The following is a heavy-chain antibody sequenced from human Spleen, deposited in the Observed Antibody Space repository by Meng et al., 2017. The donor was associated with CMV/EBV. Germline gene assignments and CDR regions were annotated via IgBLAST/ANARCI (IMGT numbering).Heavy chain of an antibody. J-gene: IGHJ4*02. D-gene: IGHD3-16*01. CDR2: IYWNDDK. CDR1: GFTLRTSGVD. V-gene: IGHV2-5*01. CDR3: AHRGGQ. Sequence: TLTLPCTLSGFTLRTSGVDLGWTRQPPGKALEWLALIYWNDDKRYSPFLKSRLTITTDTSKNQVVLTMTNMDPVDTATYYCAHRGGQWGQGTLVTVSS.